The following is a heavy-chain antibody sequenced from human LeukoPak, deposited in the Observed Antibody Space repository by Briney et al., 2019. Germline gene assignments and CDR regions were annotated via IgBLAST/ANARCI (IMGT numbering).Heavy chain of an antibody. CDR1: GFTFDDYA. CDR2: ISWNSGSI. CDR3: AKDEYSSSSFAFDI. D-gene: IGHD6-6*01. Sequence: PGGSLRLSCAASGFTFDDYAMHWVRQAPGKGLEWVSGISWNSGSIGYADSVKGRFTISRDNAKNSLYLQMNSLRAEDMALYYCAKDEYSSSSFAFDIWGQGTKVTVSS. J-gene: IGHJ3*02. V-gene: IGHV3-9*03.